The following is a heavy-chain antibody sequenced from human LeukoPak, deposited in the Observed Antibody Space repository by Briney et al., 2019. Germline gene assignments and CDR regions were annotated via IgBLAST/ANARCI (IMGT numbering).Heavy chain of an antibody. Sequence: SETLSLTCTVSGGSISSYYWSWIRQPPGKGLEWIGYIYYSGSTNYNPSLKSRVTISVDTSKNQFSLKLSSVTAADTAVCYCARDNIRLYGSGTTNWFDPWGQGTLVTVSS. CDR3: ARDNIRLYGSGTTNWFDP. J-gene: IGHJ5*02. V-gene: IGHV4-59*01. CDR1: GGSISSYY. CDR2: IYYSGST. D-gene: IGHD3-10*01.